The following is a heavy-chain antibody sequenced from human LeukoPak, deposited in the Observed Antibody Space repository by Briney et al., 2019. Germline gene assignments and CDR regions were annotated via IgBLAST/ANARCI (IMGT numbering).Heavy chain of an antibody. V-gene: IGHV3-23*01. CDR2: ISGSGGST. Sequence: QPGGSLRLSCAASGFTFSSYAMSWVRQAPGKGLEWVSAISGSGGSTYYADSVKGRFTISRDNAKNSLYLQMNSLRAEDTAVYYCARDGSDGSGSYYWGQGTLVTVSS. CDR3: ARDGSDGSGSYY. CDR1: GFTFSSYA. D-gene: IGHD3-10*01. J-gene: IGHJ4*02.